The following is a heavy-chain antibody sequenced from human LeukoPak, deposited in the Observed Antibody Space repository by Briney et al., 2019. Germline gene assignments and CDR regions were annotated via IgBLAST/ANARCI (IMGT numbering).Heavy chain of an antibody. V-gene: IGHV4-39*01. CDR1: GGSISSSSYY. J-gene: IGHJ4*02. Sequence: SETLSLTCTVPGGSISSSSYYWGWIRQPPGTGLEWIGSIYYSGSTYYNPSLKSRVTISVDTSKNQFSLKLSSVTAADTAVYYCASHYVWGSYRPYYFDYWGQGTLVTVSS. CDR3: ASHYVWGSYRPYYFDY. D-gene: IGHD3-16*02. CDR2: IYYSGST.